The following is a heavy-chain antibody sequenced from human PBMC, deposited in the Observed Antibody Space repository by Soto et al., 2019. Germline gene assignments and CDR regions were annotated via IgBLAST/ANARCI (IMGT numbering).Heavy chain of an antibody. V-gene: IGHV1-69*01. D-gene: IGHD5-12*01. CDR2: IIPIYGTA. CDR3: ARDGHGYNHWYFYL. J-gene: IGHJ2*01. Sequence: QVQLVQSGAEVKEPGSSVKGSCTVSGDTFHKYTINWVRHAPGQGLEWMSGIIPIYGTANYALKFHDRIKGTSDESKATPYMELNSLTYADTSIYYCARDGHGYNHWYFYLWGRSTLITVSS. CDR1: GDTFHKYT.